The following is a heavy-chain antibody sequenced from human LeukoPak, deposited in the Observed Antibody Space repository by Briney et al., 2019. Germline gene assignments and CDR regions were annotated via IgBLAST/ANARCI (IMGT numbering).Heavy chain of an antibody. CDR3: AKDGSTYSSGWPRDY. Sequence: GGSLRLSCAASGFTFSSYAMSWVRQAPGKGLEWVSAISGSGGSTYYADSVKGRFTISRDNSKNTLYLQMNSLRAEDTAVYYCAKDGSTYSSGWPRDYWDQGTLVTVSS. CDR1: GFTFSSYA. V-gene: IGHV3-23*01. CDR2: ISGSGGST. D-gene: IGHD6-19*01. J-gene: IGHJ4*02.